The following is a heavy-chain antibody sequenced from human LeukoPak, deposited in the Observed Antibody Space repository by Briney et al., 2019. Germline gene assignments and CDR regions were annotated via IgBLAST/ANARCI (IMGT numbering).Heavy chain of an antibody. CDR1: GGTFSSYA. J-gene: IGHJ6*02. CDR3: ARDVPPRGYYYYGMDV. CDR2: IIPILGIA. Sequence: SVNVSCKASGGTFSSYAISWVRQAPGQGLEWMGRIIPILGIANYAQKFQGRVTITADKSTSTAYMELSSLRSEDTAVYYCARDVPPRGYYYYGMDVWGQGTTVTVSS. V-gene: IGHV1-69*04.